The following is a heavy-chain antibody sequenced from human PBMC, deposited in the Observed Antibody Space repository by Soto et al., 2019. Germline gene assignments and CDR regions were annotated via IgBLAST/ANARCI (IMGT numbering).Heavy chain of an antibody. CDR1: GFTFSSYS. CDR3: ARDGADILTGYYYYYGMDV. Sequence: EVQLVESGGGLVKPGGSLRLSCAASGFTFSSYSMNWVRQAPGKGLEWVSSISSSSRYIYYADSVKGRFTISRDNATNTLYLQMNSLRAEDTAVYYCARDGADILTGYYYYYGMDVWGQGTTVTVSS. J-gene: IGHJ6*02. V-gene: IGHV3-21*01. D-gene: IGHD3-9*01. CDR2: ISSSSRYI.